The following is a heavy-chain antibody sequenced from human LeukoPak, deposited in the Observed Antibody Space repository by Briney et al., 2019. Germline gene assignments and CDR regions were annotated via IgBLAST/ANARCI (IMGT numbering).Heavy chain of an antibody. V-gene: IGHV4-34*01. CDR3: ARGGGGSCTRAFDI. Sequence: PSETLSLTCAVYGGSFSGYYWSWIRQPPGKGLEWIGEINHSGSTNYNPSLKSRVTISVDTSKNQFSLKLSSVTAADTAVYYCARGGGGSCTRAFDIWGQGTMVTVSS. J-gene: IGHJ3*02. D-gene: IGHD2-15*01. CDR1: GGSFSGYY. CDR2: INHSGST.